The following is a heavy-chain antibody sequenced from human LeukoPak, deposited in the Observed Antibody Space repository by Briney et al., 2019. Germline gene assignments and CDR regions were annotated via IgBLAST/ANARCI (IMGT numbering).Heavy chain of an antibody. J-gene: IGHJ4*02. CDR2: IIPIFGTA. Sequence: SVKVSCKASGGTFSSYAISWVRQAPGQGLEWMGRIIPIFGTANYTQKFQGRVTITTDESTSTAYMELSSLRSEDTAVYYCARDGSDGYNLSFDYWGQGTLVTVSS. V-gene: IGHV1-69*05. D-gene: IGHD5-24*01. CDR3: ARDGSDGYNLSFDY. CDR1: GGTFSSYA.